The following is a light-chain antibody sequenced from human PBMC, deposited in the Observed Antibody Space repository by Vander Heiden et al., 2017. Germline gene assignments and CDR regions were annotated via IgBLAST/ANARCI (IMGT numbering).Light chain of an antibody. CDR3: QQSYTIPLT. Sequence: DIQMTQSPSSLSASVRDRVTITCRASQSIASFLNWYQQKPGKAPNLLIYDASTLQSGVPSRFTAIGSGTDFTLTISSLQPEDFATYYCQQSYTIPLTFGQGTKLEIK. CDR2: DAS. J-gene: IGKJ2*01. CDR1: QSIASF. V-gene: IGKV1-39*01.